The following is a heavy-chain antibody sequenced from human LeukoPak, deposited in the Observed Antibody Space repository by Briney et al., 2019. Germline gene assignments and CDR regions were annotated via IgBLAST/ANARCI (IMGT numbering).Heavy chain of an antibody. Sequence: GAPVKVSCKASGYTFTGHYMHWVRQAPGQGLEWMGWIDPNSGVTNYAQRFQARVTMTRDTSISTAYMELSSLRSDDTAVYYCASGGFKLDYWGQGTLVTVSS. CDR3: ASGGFKLDY. CDR2: IDPNSGVT. V-gene: IGHV1-2*02. CDR1: GYTFTGHY. J-gene: IGHJ4*02. D-gene: IGHD2-15*01.